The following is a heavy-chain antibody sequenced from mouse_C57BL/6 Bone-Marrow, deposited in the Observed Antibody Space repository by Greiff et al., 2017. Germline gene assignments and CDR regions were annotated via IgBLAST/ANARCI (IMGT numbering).Heavy chain of an antibody. J-gene: IGHJ1*03. V-gene: IGHV14-4*01. Sequence: VQLQQSGAELVRPGASVKVSCTASGFTFKDDYMHWVKQRPEQGLEWIGWIDPENGDTEYAAKFQGKATITADTSSNTAYLQLSSLTSEDTAVYYCTAAGRGCFDDWGKGTTVTVSA. CDR2: IDPENGDT. D-gene: IGHD3-3*01. CDR1: GFTFKDDY. CDR3: TAAGRGCFDD.